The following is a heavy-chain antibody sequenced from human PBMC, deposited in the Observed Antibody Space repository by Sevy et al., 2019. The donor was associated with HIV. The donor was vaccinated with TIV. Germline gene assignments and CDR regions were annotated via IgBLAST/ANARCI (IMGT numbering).Heavy chain of an antibody. J-gene: IGHJ4*02. D-gene: IGHD3-3*01. CDR2: IDTSGGT. CDR1: GGSISSHY. V-gene: IGHV4-4*07. Sequence: SETLSLTCSVSGGSISSHYWSWIRQPAGEGLEWIGRIDTSGGTNYNPSLKTRVTMSLDTSRNRFSLRLRSVTAADTAVYYCARYNFWSGHYDYFDYWGPGALVTVSS. CDR3: ARYNFWSGHYDYFDY.